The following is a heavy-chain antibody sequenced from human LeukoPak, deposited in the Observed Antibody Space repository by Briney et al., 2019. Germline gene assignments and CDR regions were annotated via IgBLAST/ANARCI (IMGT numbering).Heavy chain of an antibody. V-gene: IGHV4-34*01. J-gene: IGHJ3*02. CDR2: INHSGST. CDR3: ARVRVAGRYCSSTSCYSSAFDI. Sequence: PSETLSLTCAVYGGSLSGYYWSWIRQPPGKGLEWIGEINHSGSTNYNPSLKSRVTISVDTSKNQFSLKLSSVTAADTAVYYCARVRVAGRYCSSTSCYSSAFDIWGQGTMVTVSS. D-gene: IGHD2-2*01. CDR1: GGSLSGYY.